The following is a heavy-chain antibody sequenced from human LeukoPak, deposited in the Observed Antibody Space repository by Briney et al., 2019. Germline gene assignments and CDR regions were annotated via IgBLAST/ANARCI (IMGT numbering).Heavy chain of an antibody. CDR3: ARDVAAAGTRGWGRFDY. J-gene: IGHJ4*02. D-gene: IGHD6-13*01. Sequence: SETLSLTCAVSGYFISSSKWGSGVRQPAGEGLEWIGEIYHSGRTNYNPSLKSRVTISVDKSNNHFSLMLSPVTAADTAVYYCARDVAAAGTRGWGRFDYWGQGTLVTVSS. CDR1: GYFISSSKW. V-gene: IGHV4-4*02. CDR2: IYHSGRT.